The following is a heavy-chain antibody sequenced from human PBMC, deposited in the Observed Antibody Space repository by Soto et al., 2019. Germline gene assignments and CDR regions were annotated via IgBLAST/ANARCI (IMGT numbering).Heavy chain of an antibody. CDR3: ARGRKYYYDRSGYQTPDAFDI. Sequence: PSETLSLTCTVSGGSISSGGYYWSWIRQQPGKGLEWIGYIYYSGSTYYNPSLKSRVTISVDTSKNQFSLKLSSVTAADTAVYYCARGRKYYYDRSGYQTPDAFDIWGQGTMVTVSS. V-gene: IGHV4-31*03. CDR2: IYYSGST. CDR1: GGSISSGGYY. J-gene: IGHJ3*02. D-gene: IGHD3-22*01.